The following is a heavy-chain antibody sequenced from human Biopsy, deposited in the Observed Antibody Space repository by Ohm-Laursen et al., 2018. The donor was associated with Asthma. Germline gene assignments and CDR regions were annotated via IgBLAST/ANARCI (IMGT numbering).Heavy chain of an antibody. CDR1: GFTFGDYC. CDR3: ARTFHFWSPCRAEHYQL. Sequence: SLRLSCTASGFTFGDYCMSWVRQVPGKGLEWVANIKHDGSEKNHVDSLKGRFTISRDNAKNSLYLQMNSLRAEDTAVYYCARTFHFWSPCRAEHYQLWGQGTLVTVSS. J-gene: IGHJ1*01. D-gene: IGHD3-3*01. CDR2: IKHDGSEK. V-gene: IGHV3-7*01.